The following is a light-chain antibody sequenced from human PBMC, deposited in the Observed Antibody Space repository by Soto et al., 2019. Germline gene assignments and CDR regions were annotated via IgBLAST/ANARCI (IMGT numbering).Light chain of an antibody. J-gene: IGLJ1*01. Sequence: SYELTQAPSESVSPGQTASITCSGDKLGDKYACWYQQKPGQSPVLVIYQDSKRPSGIPERFSGSNSGNTATLTISGTQAMDEADYYCQAWDSSTVVFGTGTKLTVL. CDR2: QDS. V-gene: IGLV3-1*01. CDR1: KLGDKY. CDR3: QAWDSSTVV.